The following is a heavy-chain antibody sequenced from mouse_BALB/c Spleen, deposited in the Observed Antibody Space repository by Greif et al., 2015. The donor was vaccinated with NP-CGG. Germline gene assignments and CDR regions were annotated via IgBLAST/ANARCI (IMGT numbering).Heavy chain of an antibody. CDR1: GYTFSSYR. CDR2: TLPGSGST. Sequence: VKLMESGAELMKPGASVKISCKATGYTFSSYRIEWARQRPGHGLEWIGETLPGSGSTNYNEKFKGKATFTADTSSNTAYMQLSSLTSEDSAVYYCARWLLRRGYAMDYWGQGTSVTVSS. J-gene: IGHJ4*01. CDR3: ARWLLRRGYAMDY. D-gene: IGHD2-3*01. V-gene: IGHV1-9*01.